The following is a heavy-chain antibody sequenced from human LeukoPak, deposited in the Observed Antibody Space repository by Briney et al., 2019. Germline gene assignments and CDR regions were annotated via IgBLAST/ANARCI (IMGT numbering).Heavy chain of an antibody. J-gene: IGHJ4*02. V-gene: IGHV1-8*03. Sequence: ASVKVSCKASGYTFTSYDINWVRPATGQGLEWMGWMNPNSGNTGYAQKFQGRVTITRNASISTAYMELSSLRSEDTAVYHCARGYEERQLDYWGQGTLVTVSS. CDR2: MNPNSGNT. D-gene: IGHD6-13*01. CDR3: ARGYEERQLDY. CDR1: GYTFTSYD.